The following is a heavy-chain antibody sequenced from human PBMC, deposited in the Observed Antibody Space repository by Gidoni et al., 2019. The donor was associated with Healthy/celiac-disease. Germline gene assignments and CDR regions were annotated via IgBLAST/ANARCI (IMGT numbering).Heavy chain of an antibody. CDR3: AREGGDYYYYYGMDV. Sequence: QVQLQEAGPGLVKPSQTLSLTCTVAGVSIRSGGYYWSWIRQHPGKGLEWIGYIYYIGSTYYNPSLKIRVTISVDTSKNQFSLKLSSVTAADTAVYYCAREGGDYYYYYGMDVWGQGTTVTVSS. CDR2: IYYIGST. V-gene: IGHV4-31*03. CDR1: GVSIRSGGYY. J-gene: IGHJ6*02.